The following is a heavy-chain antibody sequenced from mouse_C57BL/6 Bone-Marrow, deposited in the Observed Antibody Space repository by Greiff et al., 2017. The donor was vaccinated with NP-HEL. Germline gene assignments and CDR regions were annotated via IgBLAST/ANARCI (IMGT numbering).Heavy chain of an antibody. CDR3: ARAEDYDKREGLAY. D-gene: IGHD2-4*01. CDR2: IDPSDSYT. CDR1: GYTFTSYW. Sequence: QVQLQQPGAELVKPGASVKLSCKASGYTFTSYWLQWVKQRPGQGLEWIGEIDPSDSYTNYNQKFKGKATLTVDPSSSTAYMQLSSLRSEDSAVYYCARAEDYDKREGLAYWGQGTLVTVSA. V-gene: IGHV1-50*01. J-gene: IGHJ3*01.